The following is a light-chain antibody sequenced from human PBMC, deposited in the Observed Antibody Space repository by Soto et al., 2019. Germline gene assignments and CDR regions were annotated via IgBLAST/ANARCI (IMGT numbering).Light chain of an antibody. V-gene: IGKV2-30*02. J-gene: IGKJ5*01. CDR2: KVS. Sequence: DVVMTESPLSVDVTLGPMAIISCRPNQSLVHSDGIAYFSWFQQRPGRSPRRLIYKVSNRDSGVPARFIGSGSGTDFALKISRVEAEDVGVYYCMQGTHWPITFGQGTRLEIK. CDR1: QSLVHSDGIAY. CDR3: MQGTHWPIT.